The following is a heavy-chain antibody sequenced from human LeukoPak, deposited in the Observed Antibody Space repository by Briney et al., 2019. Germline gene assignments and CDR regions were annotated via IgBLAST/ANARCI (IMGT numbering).Heavy chain of an antibody. D-gene: IGHD3-3*01. CDR1: GGSINNYY. CDR2: IYYSGST. J-gene: IGHJ4*02. V-gene: IGHV4-59*01. CDR3: ARESRFLEWLPFFDY. Sequence: PSETLSLTCTVSGGSINNYYWSWIRQPPGKGLEWIGYIYYSGSTKYNPSLKSRVTISVDTSKNQLSLKLRSVTAADTAMYYCARESRFLEWLPFFDYWGQGTLVTVSS.